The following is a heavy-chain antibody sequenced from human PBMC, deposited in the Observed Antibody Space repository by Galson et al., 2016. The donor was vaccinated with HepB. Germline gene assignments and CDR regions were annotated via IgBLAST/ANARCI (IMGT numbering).Heavy chain of an antibody. D-gene: IGHD3-3*01. CDR2: INSDGTNT. CDR1: RFTFSSHW. J-gene: IGHJ4*02. CDR3: ARGGFSEKIAAACLDS. V-gene: IGHV3-74*01. Sequence: SLRLSCAASRFTFSSHWVHWVRQAPGQGLVWVSGINSDGTNTNYEDSVKGRFTISRDNANNRSYLQMNSLTAEDTALYYCARGGFSEKIAAACLDSWGQGSLVIVSS.